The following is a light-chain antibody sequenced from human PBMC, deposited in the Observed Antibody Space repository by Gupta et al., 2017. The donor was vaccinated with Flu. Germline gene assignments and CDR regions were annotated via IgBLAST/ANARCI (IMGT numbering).Light chain of an antibody. CDR2: RDS. J-gene: IGLJ2*01. CDR3: QTWDSDTFVV. Sequence: SSEVTQPPSVSVSPGHTATITCSGDKLGDKYACWYQHKAGQSPVLLIYRDSKRPSGIPERFSGSNSGNTATLNISGTQAMDEADYYCQTWDSDTFVVFGGGTKLTVL. CDR1: KLGDKY. V-gene: IGLV3-1*01.